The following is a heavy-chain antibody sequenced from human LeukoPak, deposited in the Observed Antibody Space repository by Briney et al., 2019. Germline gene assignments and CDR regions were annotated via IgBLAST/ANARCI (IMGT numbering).Heavy chain of an antibody. V-gene: IGHV4-59*01. Sequence: SETLSLTCTVSGGSISSYYWSWIRQPPGKGLEWIGYIYYSGSTNYNPSLKSRVTISVDTSKNQFSLKLSSVTAADTAVYYCARAYSRIYSPFDYWGQGTLVTVSS. CDR2: IYYSGST. CDR3: ARAYSRIYSPFDY. D-gene: IGHD1-26*01. J-gene: IGHJ4*02. CDR1: GGSISSYY.